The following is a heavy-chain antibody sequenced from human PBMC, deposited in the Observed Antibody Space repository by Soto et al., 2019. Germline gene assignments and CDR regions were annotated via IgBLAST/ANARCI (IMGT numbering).Heavy chain of an antibody. D-gene: IGHD6-13*01. J-gene: IGHJ5*02. CDR2: ISSSSSYI. V-gene: IGHV3-21*01. CDR1: GFSFSSYS. CDR3: ARERGQQLLRGNWFDP. Sequence: PGGSLRLSCAASGFSFSSYSMNWVRQAPGKGLKWVSSISSSSSYIYYADSVKGRFTISRDNAKNPLYLQMNSLRAEDTAVYYCARERGQQLLRGNWFDPWGQGTLVTVSS.